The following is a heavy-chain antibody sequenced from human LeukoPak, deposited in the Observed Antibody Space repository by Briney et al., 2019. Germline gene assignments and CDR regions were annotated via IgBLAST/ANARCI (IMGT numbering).Heavy chain of an antibody. V-gene: IGHV4-38-2*01. Sequence: SETLSLTCAVSGYSISSGYYWGWIRQPPGKGLEWIGSIYHSGSTYYNPSLKSRVTISVDTSKNQFSLKLSSVTAADTAVYYCARRSYYYGSGTDHWGQGTLVTVSS. CDR2: IYHSGST. D-gene: IGHD3-10*01. CDR3: ARRSYYYGSGTDH. J-gene: IGHJ4*02. CDR1: GYSISSGYY.